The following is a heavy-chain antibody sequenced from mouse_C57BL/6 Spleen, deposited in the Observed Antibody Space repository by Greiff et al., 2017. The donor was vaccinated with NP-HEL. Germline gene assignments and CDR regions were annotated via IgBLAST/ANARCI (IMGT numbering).Heavy chain of an antibody. CDR3: ARSDGSSCSAWFAY. Sequence: QVQLQQSGAELVRPGTSVKMSCKASGYTFTNYWIGWAKQRPGHGLEWIGDIYPGGGYTNYNEKFKGKATMTADKSSSTAYMQFSSLTSEDSAIYYCARSDGSSCSAWFAYWGQGTLVTVSA. V-gene: IGHV1-63*01. J-gene: IGHJ3*01. D-gene: IGHD1-1*01. CDR2: IYPGGGYT. CDR1: GYTFTNYW.